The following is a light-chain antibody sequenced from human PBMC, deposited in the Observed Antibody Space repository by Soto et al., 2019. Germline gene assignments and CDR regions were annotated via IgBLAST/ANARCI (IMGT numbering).Light chain of an antibody. J-gene: IGKJ3*01. Sequence: DIVLTQSPGTLSLSPGERATLSCRATQRITSSYLTWYQQKPGQAPRLLIYSASSRATGIPDRFSGSGSETDFTLTISRLEPEDFAVYYCQHYTSSALFTFGPGTKVEIK. CDR3: QHYTSSALFT. CDR1: QRITSSY. CDR2: SAS. V-gene: IGKV3-20*01.